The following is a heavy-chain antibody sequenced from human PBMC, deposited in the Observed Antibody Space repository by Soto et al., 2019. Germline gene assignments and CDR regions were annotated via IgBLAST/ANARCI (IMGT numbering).Heavy chain of an antibody. CDR2: LAYDGSNK. J-gene: IGHJ4*02. CDR1: GFAFSSYA. CDR3: ARDLRGNYYDSSGYLEV. V-gene: IGHV3-30*04. Sequence: QVQLVESGGGVVQPGRSLRLSCAASGFAFSSYAMHWVRQAPGKGLEWVAVLAYDGSNKYYADSVKGRFTIYRDNSKNTLYLQMNSLRAEDTAVYYCARDLRGNYYDSSGYLEVWGQGTLVTVSS. D-gene: IGHD3-22*01.